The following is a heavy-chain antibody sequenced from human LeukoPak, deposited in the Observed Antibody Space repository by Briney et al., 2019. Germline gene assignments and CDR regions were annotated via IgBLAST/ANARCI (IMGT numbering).Heavy chain of an antibody. Sequence: GGSLRLSCAASGFTVSSNYMSWVRQAPGKGLEWVSVIYSGGSTYYADSVKGRFTISRDNSKNTLYLQMNSLRAEDTAVYYCARGNFYYYDSSGPLDYWGQGTLVTVSS. CDR2: IYSGGST. V-gene: IGHV3-53*01. CDR3: ARGNFYYYDSSGPLDY. D-gene: IGHD3-22*01. J-gene: IGHJ4*02. CDR1: GFTVSSNY.